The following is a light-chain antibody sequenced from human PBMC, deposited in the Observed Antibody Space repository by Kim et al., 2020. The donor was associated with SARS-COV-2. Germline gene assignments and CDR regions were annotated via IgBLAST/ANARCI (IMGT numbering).Light chain of an antibody. CDR2: GTS. CDR1: YNINTY. J-gene: IGKJ1*01. Sequence: ASVGDRVTITCRASYNINTYLNWYQQKPGKAPSLLIYGTSNLQSGVPPRFSGSGSVTDFTLTINSLQFEDFATYYCQQSHSSPQTFGQGTKVDIK. CDR3: QQSHSSPQT. V-gene: IGKV1-39*01.